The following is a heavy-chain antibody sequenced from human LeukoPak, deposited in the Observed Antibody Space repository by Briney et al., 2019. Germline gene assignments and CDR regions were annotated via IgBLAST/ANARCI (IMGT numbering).Heavy chain of an antibody. J-gene: IGHJ4*02. V-gene: IGHV3-11*04. CDR3: ARDYGDYSDY. CDR2: ISSSGSTI. D-gene: IGHD4-17*01. Sequence: PGGSLRLSCVASAFTFNNYWMHWIRQAPGKGLEWVSYISSSGSTIYYADSVKGRFTISRDNAKNSLYLQMNSLRAEDTAVYYCARDYGDYSDYWGQGTLVTVSS. CDR1: AFTFNNYW.